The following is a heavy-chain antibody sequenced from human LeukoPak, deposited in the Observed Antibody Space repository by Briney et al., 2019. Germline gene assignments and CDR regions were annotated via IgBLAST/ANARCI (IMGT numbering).Heavy chain of an antibody. CDR2: ISGSGGTT. V-gene: IGHV3-23*01. J-gene: IGHJ1*01. CDR1: GFTFSSYA. D-gene: IGHD3-22*01. CDR3: ARALDLDRSGHYYRYFQY. Sequence: PGGSLRLSCAASGFTFSSYAMSWVRQAPGKGLEWVSSISGSGGTTYYADSVKGRFTISRDNSKNTLYLQMISLSAEDTAVYYCARALDLDRSGHYYRYFQYWGQGTLVSVSS.